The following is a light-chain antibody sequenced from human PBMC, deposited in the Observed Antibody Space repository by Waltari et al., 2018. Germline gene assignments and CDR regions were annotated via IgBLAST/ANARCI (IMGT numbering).Light chain of an antibody. V-gene: IGKV4-1*01. CDR1: QSVLYSSNNKNY. CDR2: WAS. CDR3: QQYYSTPPT. J-gene: IGKJ1*01. Sequence: DIVMTQSPDSLAVSLGERATINCKSSQSVLYSSNNKNYLAGYQQKPGQPPKLLIYWASTRESGVPDRFRGSGSGTDFTRTISSLQAEDVAVYYCQQYYSTPPTFGQVTKVEIK.